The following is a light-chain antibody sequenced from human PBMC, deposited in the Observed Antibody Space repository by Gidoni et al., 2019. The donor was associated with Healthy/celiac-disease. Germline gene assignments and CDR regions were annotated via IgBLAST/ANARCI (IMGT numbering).Light chain of an antibody. V-gene: IGKV3-20*01. Sequence: EIVLTQSPGTLSLSPGERATLSCRASQSVSSSYLAWYQQKPGQAPRLLIYGASSRATVIPDRFSGSGSGTDFTLTISRLEPEDFAVYYCQQYGSSSLTFGGXTKVEIK. CDR3: QQYGSSSLT. J-gene: IGKJ4*01. CDR2: GAS. CDR1: QSVSSSY.